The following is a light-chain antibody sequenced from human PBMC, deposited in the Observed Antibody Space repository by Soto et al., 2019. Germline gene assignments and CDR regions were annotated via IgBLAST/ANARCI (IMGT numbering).Light chain of an antibody. CDR1: QSILYSSNNKNY. V-gene: IGKV4-1*01. CDR3: MQALQTFT. Sequence: DIVMTQSPDSLALSLGERATINCKSSQSILYSSNNKNYLVWYLHKPGHSPQLLIYLGSNRASGVPDRLSGSGSGTDFTLKISRVEAEDVRVYYCMQALQTFTFGQGTRLEIK. CDR2: LGS. J-gene: IGKJ5*01.